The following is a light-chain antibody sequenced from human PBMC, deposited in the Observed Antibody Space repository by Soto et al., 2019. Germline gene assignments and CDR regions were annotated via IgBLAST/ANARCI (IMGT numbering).Light chain of an antibody. Sequence: DIVMTQSPLSLPVTPGEPASISCRSSQSLLYSNGYNYLDWYVQKPGQSPQLLIYLGSNRASGVPDRFSGSGSGTDFTLKISRVEAEDVGLYYCMQALQTPFTFGPGTKVDIK. CDR1: QSLLYSNGYNY. V-gene: IGKV2-28*01. CDR2: LGS. CDR3: MQALQTPFT. J-gene: IGKJ3*01.